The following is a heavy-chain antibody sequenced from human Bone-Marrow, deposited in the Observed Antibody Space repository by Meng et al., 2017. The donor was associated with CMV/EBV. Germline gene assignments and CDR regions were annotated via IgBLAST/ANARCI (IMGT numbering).Heavy chain of an antibody. Sequence: SVKVSCKASGYTFSSYAISWVRQAPGQGLEWMGGIIPIFGTANYAQKFQGRVTINTDESTTTAYMELSSLRSEDTAVYYCARAPSIAAPFDYWGQGTLGTVSS. CDR3: ARAPSIAAPFDY. D-gene: IGHD6-6*01. J-gene: IGHJ4*02. V-gene: IGHV1-69*05. CDR2: IIPIFGTA. CDR1: GYTFSSYA.